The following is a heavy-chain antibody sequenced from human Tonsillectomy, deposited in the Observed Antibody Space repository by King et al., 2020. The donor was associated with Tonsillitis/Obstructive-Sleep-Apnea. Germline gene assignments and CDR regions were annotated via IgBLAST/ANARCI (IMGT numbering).Heavy chain of an antibody. D-gene: IGHD3-3*01. CDR3: ARGNYDSDAFDI. J-gene: IGHJ3*02. CDR2: IYWDDDK. CDR1: GFSLSTGGVG. V-gene: IGHV2-5*02. Sequence: TLQESGPTLVKPTQTLTLTCTFSGFSLSTGGVGVGWIRQPPGKALEWLALIYWDDDKGYSPSLKSRLTITKNTSKNQVVLTMTNMDPVDTATYYCARGNYDSDAFDIWGQGTMVTVSS.